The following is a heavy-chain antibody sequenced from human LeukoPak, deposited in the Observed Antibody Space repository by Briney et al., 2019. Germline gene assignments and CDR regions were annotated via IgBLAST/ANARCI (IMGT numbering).Heavy chain of an antibody. D-gene: IGHD5-18*01. CDR1: GYTFTSYY. CDR3: ARGTAPTYLDY. Sequence: GASVKVSCKASGYTFTSYYMHWVRQPPSQGLEWVGIINPSGCSTSYAQKFQGRVTVTRDMSTSTVYMELSSLRSEDTAVYYCARGTAPTYLDYWGQGTLVTVSS. J-gene: IGHJ4*02. V-gene: IGHV1-46*01. CDR2: INPSGCST.